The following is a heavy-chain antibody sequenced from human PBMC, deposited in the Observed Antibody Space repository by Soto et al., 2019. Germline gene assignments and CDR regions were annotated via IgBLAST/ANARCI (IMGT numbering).Heavy chain of an antibody. J-gene: IGHJ6*02. CDR1: GFTFTRYS. CDR3: AREYTAWPLAYGLDV. V-gene: IGHV3-21*06. Sequence: PGGSLRLSCAASGFTFTRYSMNWVRQAPGKGLEWVSSISSTTNYIYYGDSMKGRFTISRDNAKNSLYLEMNSLRAEDTAVYYCAREYTAWPLAYGLDVWGQGTTVTVSS. D-gene: IGHD2-2*02. CDR2: ISSTTNYI.